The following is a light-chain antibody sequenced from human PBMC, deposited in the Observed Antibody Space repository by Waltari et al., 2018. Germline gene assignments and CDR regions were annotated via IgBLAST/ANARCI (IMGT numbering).Light chain of an antibody. CDR3: QQCYSFPYT. V-gene: IGKV4-1*01. CDR2: WAS. Sequence: DIVVPQSRDSLAVSRGERGTSHCNSSQSVLSRSNNKNHLCWYHHKPGQPPNLLISWASTRESGVPDRFSGSGSGPDFTLTISSLQAEDVAVYYCQQCYSFPYTFGQGTKLEIK. CDR1: QSVLSRSNNKNH. J-gene: IGKJ2*01.